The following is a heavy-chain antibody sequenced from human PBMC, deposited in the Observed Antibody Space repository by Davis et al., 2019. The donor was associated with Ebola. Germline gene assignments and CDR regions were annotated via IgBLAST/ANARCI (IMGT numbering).Heavy chain of an antibody. Sequence: PSETLSLTCTVSGGSISGGAYYWSWIRQHPGRGLEWIGYVYYSGTTYYNPSLKSRVTISVDKSKNQFSLKLSSVTAADTAVYYCANKYYYGMDVWGQGTTVTVSS. J-gene: IGHJ6*02. CDR3: ANKYYYGMDV. CDR2: VYYSGTT. V-gene: IGHV4-31*09. D-gene: IGHD2/OR15-2a*01. CDR1: GGSISGGAYY.